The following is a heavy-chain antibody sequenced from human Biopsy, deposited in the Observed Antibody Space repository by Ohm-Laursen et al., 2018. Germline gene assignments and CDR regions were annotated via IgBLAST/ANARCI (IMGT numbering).Heavy chain of an antibody. D-gene: IGHD2-15*01. V-gene: IGHV1-69*04. CDR3: ARTLVDCTSGTCYDVGDGMDV. CDR2: IIPVHDIA. CDR1: GGTFSNYG. Sequence: SSVKVSCKAPGGTFSNYGVNWVRQAPGQGLEWMGRIIPVHDIANYAQKFQGRVTITADKSTSTAYMELRNLRSEDTAVYYCARTLVDCTSGTCYDVGDGMDVWGQGTTVIVSS. J-gene: IGHJ6*02.